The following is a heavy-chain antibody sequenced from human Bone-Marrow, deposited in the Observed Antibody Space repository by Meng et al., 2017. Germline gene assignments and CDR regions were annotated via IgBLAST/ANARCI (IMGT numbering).Heavy chain of an antibody. J-gene: IGHJ4*02. D-gene: IGHD3-10*01. CDR1: GFTFDDYG. CDR2: INWNGGST. Sequence: GESLKISCAASGFTFDDYGMSWVRQAPGKGLEWVSGINWNGGSTGYADSVKGRFTISRDNSKNTLYLQMNSLRAEDTAVYYCASPRTPITMVRGAFDYWGQGTLVTVSS. CDR3: ASPRTPITMVRGAFDY. V-gene: IGHV3-20*04.